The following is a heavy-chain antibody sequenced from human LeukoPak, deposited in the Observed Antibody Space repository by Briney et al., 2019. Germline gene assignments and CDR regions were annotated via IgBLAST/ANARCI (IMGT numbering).Heavy chain of an antibody. CDR3: ASRDKGYYYGMDV. J-gene: IGHJ6*02. Sequence: GGSLRLSYAASGFTVSGNYMSWVRQAPGKGLEWVSLLYSGGSTYYADSVKGRFSISRDNSKNTLYLQMNSLRAEDTAVYYCASRDKGYYYGMDVWGQGTTVTVSS. CDR2: LYSGGST. CDR1: GFTVSGNY. D-gene: IGHD5-24*01. V-gene: IGHV3-66*01.